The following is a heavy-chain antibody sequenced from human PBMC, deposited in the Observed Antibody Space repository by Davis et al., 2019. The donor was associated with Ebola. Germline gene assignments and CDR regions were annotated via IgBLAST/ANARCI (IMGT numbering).Heavy chain of an antibody. J-gene: IGHJ6*02. CDR3: ARGNYGDYIVLYYYNMDV. CDR1: GFSFSEYA. V-gene: IGHV3-30*14. CDR2: ISYDGSNT. D-gene: IGHD4-17*01. Sequence: GESLKISCEASGFSFSEYAFHWVRQAPGKGLEWVAVISYDGSNTFYADSVKGRFTISRDNSKDTLYLQMNTLRIVDTAVYYCARGNYGDYIVLYYYNMDVWGQGTTVTVSS.